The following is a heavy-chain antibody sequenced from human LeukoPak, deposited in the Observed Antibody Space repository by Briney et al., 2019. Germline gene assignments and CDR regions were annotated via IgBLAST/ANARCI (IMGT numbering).Heavy chain of an antibody. CDR3: ARGGGLNTNFDY. V-gene: IGHV3-7*01. Sequence: PGGSLRLSCAASGFTFRSYWMGWVRQAPGKGLEWVANTKPDGSAEYYADSVRGRFTTSRDNANNLLYLQMNRLRAEDTAVYYCARGGGLNTNFDYWGQGTLVTVSS. CDR2: TKPDGSAE. J-gene: IGHJ4*02. D-gene: IGHD2-15*01. CDR1: GFTFRSYW.